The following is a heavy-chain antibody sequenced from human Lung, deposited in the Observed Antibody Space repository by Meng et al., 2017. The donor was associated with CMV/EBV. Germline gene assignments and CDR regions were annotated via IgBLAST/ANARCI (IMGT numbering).Heavy chain of an antibody. D-gene: IGHD1-26*01. V-gene: IGHV3-7*01. Sequence: SLMISCAASGSIFPAFSMSWVRQAPGKRLERVANIRQDGSDKYYVDSVKGRFTISRDNVRNSLFLHMNSLRAEDTAVYYCAREDSGSFTRYNWFDPWGDGXLVTVSS. CDR2: IRQDGSDK. CDR3: AREDSGSFTRYNWFDP. CDR1: GSIFPAFS. J-gene: IGHJ5*02.